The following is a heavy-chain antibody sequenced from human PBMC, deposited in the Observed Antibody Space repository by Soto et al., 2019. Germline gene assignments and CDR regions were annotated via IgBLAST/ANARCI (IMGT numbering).Heavy chain of an antibody. V-gene: IGHV1-3*01. CDR3: ARAGDDCSTTSCYMIDY. J-gene: IGHJ4*02. D-gene: IGHD2-2*02. CDR1: GYTFTTYA. Sequence: ASVKVSCKASGYTFTTYAIHWVRQSPGQRLEWMGWINAGNGKTKYSQKFQDRVTITRDASATTAYMELSSLTSEDTAVYYCARAGDDCSTTSCYMIDYWGQGTLVTVSS. CDR2: INAGNGKT.